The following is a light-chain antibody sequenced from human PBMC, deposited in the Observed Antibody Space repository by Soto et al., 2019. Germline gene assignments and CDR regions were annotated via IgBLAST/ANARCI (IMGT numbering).Light chain of an antibody. CDR2: AAS. CDR1: QGISNY. CDR3: HKYNSAPLT. V-gene: IGKV1-27*01. J-gene: IGKJ4*01. Sequence: DIQMTQSPSSVSASVGDGVTMTCRASQGISNYLAWYQQKPRRVPKLLIFAASTLQSGVPSRFSGSGSGTDFTLTISSLQPEDVATYYCHKYNSAPLTFGGGTKVEIK.